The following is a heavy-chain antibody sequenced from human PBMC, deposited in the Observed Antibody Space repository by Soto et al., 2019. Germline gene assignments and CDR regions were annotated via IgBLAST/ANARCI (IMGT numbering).Heavy chain of an antibody. J-gene: IGHJ4*02. CDR3: ARSHCSSISCYVGSWDY. Sequence: ASVKVSCKASGYTFTGYDMHWVRQAPGQGLEWKGWINPNSGGTNYAQKFQGWVTMTRDTSISTAYMELSRLRSDDTAVYYCARSHCSSISCYVGSWDYWGQGTLVTVSS. CDR2: INPNSGGT. CDR1: GYTFTGYD. D-gene: IGHD2-2*01. V-gene: IGHV1-2*04.